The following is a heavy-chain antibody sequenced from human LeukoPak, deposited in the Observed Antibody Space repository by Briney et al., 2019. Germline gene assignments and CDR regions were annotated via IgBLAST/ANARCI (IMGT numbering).Heavy chain of an antibody. CDR2: ISAYNGNT. CDR3: ARDRIYGSGSYYRVENWFDP. D-gene: IGHD3-10*01. V-gene: IGHV1-18*01. Sequence: ASVKVCCKASGYTFTSYGISWVRQAPGQGLEWMGWISAYNGNTNYAQKLQGRVTMTTDTSTSTAYMELRSLRSDDTAVYYCARDRIYGSGSYYRVENWFDPWGQGTLVTVSS. CDR1: GYTFTSYG. J-gene: IGHJ5*02.